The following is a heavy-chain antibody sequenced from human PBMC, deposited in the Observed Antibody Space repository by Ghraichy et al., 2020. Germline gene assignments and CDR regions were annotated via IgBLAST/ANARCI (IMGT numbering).Heavy chain of an antibody. D-gene: IGHD6-13*01. V-gene: IGHV3-23*01. CDR1: GFTFSSFA. J-gene: IGHJ4*02. Sequence: GGSLRLSCAASGFTFSSFAMNWVRQAPGKGLEWVSVISNSGASPHHADSVKGRFTISRDNSKNTLYLQMNSLRVDDTAIYYCAKDWPYSSSWYDFDYWGLGTLVTVSS. CDR3: AKDWPYSSSWYDFDY. CDR2: ISNSGASP.